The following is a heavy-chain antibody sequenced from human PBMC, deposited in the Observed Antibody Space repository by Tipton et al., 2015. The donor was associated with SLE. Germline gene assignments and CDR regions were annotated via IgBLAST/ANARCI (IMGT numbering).Heavy chain of an antibody. V-gene: IGHV4-34*01. CDR3: ARHSTSSWYYYYYGMDV. D-gene: IGHD6-13*01. J-gene: IGHJ6*02. CDR2: INHSGST. Sequence: LRLSCAVYGGSFSGYYWSWIRQPPGKGLEWIGEINHSGSTNYNPSLKSRVTISVDTSKNQFSLKPSSVTAADTAVYYCARHSTSSWYYYYYGMDVWGQGTKVTVSS. CDR1: GGSFSGYY.